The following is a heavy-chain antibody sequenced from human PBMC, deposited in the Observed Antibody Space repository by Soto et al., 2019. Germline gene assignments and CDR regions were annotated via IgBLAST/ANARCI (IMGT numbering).Heavy chain of an antibody. Sequence: SETLALTCTVSGGALSSYYWTWIRQSPGKGLEWIGYVYFSGNTNYNPSLKSRVTISIDTSKNQFSLRLASVTAADTAFYYCGSVRPSGYVLSWGQGTLVTVSS. J-gene: IGHJ5*02. CDR3: GSVRPSGYVLS. CDR1: GGALSSYY. D-gene: IGHD6-25*01. V-gene: IGHV4-59*01. CDR2: VYFSGNT.